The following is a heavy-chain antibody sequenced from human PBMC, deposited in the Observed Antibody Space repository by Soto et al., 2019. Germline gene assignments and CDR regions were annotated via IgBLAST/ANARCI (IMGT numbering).Heavy chain of an antibody. V-gene: IGHV4-31*03. D-gene: IGHD3-10*01. CDR3: ARSKHGSELLFDN. CDR2: IYYSGST. CDR1: GDSISSGGYY. J-gene: IGHJ4*02. Sequence: QVQLQESGPGLVKPSQTLSLTCNVSGDSISSGGYYWSWIRQHPGKGLEWIGYIYYSGSTYFPPSLKSRVTMSLETSKNQFSLKLSSVTAADTALYYCARSKHGSELLFDNWGQGTLVTVSS.